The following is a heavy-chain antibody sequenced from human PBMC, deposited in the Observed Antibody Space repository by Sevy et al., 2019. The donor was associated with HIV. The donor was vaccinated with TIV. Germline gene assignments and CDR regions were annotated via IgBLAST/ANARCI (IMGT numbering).Heavy chain of an antibody. CDR1: GFTFDDFA. CDR3: AKDIGATGIAVVAN. Sequence: GGSLRLSCAASGFTFDDFAMHRVRQVPWKGLEWVSGLNWDSGSVAYADSVKGRFTISRDNAKNALFLQMNSLRAEDTALYYCAKDIGATGIAVVANWGQGIQVTVSS. V-gene: IGHV3-9*01. CDR2: LNWDSGSV. D-gene: IGHD6-19*01. J-gene: IGHJ4*02.